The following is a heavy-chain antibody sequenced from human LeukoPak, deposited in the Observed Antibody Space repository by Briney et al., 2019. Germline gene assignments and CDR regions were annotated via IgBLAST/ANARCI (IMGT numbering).Heavy chain of an antibody. J-gene: IGHJ4*02. CDR2: ISGSGGST. Sequence: GGSLRLSCAASGFTFSSYAMSWVRQAPGKGLEWVPAISGSGGSTYYADSVKGRFTISRDNSKNTLYLQMNSLRAEDTAVYYCVTYYYDSSGYYGYWGQGTLVTVSS. V-gene: IGHV3-23*01. CDR3: VTYYYDSSGYYGY. CDR1: GFTFSSYA. D-gene: IGHD3-22*01.